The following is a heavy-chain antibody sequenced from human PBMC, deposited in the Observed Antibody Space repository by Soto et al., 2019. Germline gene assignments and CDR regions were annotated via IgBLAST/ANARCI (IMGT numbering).Heavy chain of an antibody. CDR3: VRRQALVGDLQLGI. Sequence: ASVKVSCKASGYTFTSYGISWVRQTPGQGLEWMGWISAYNGNTNYAQKLQGRVTMTTDTSTSTAYMELRRLKSPATAVNYCVRRQALVGDLQLGIWGQGTIVTVSS. D-gene: IGHD2-21*02. J-gene: IGHJ3*02. CDR1: GYTFTSYG. CDR2: ISAYNGNT. V-gene: IGHV1-18*01.